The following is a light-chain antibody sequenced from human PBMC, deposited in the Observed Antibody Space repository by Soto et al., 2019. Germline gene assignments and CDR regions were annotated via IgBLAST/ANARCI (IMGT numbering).Light chain of an antibody. V-gene: IGLV2-11*01. Sequence: ALAQPRSVSGSPGQSVTISCTGTSSDVGGYDFVSWYQQHPGKAPKLMISDVSKRPSGVPDRFSGSKSGNTASLTISGLQAEDEADYYCCSYAGDLALFGGGTKVTVL. CDR3: CSYAGDLAL. CDR2: DVS. CDR1: SSDVGGYDF. J-gene: IGLJ2*01.